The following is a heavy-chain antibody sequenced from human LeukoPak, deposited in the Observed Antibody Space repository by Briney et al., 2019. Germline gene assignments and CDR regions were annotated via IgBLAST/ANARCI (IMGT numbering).Heavy chain of an antibody. V-gene: IGHV1-18*01. CDR2: ISAYNYNT. D-gene: IGHD3-22*01. J-gene: IGHJ4*02. CDR1: GYTFTSYG. Sequence: ASVKVSCKAAGYTFTSYGISWVRQAPGQGLEWKGRISAYNYNTNYAQKLQSRVTMTTDTSTSTAYIELRSLRSDDTAVYYCARVPPYDDESSGYCSDYWGQGTLVTVSS. CDR3: ARVPPYDDESSGYCSDY.